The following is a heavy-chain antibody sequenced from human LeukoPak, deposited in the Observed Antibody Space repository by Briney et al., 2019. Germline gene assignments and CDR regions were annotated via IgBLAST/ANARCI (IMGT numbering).Heavy chain of an antibody. V-gene: IGHV3-53*01. CDR3: ARRGYTYGYFDY. CDR1: GXTVSSNY. J-gene: IGHJ4*02. CDR2: IYSGGIT. Sequence: PGGSLRLSWAASGXTVSSNYMSWVRQAPGKGLEWVSIIYSGGITYYADSVKGRFTISRDNSKNTLYLQMTSLRAEDTAVYYCARRGYTYGYFDYWGQGALVTVSS. D-gene: IGHD5-18*01.